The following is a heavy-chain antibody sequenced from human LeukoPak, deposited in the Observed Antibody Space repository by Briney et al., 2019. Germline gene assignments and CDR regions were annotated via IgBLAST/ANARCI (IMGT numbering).Heavy chain of an antibody. J-gene: IGHJ3*02. Sequence: GESLKISCKGSGYSFTSYWIGWVRQMPGKGLEWMGIIYPGDSETRYSPSFQGQVTISADKSISTAYLRWSSLKASDTAMYYCASLFRDDVFDIWGQGTMVTVSS. CDR3: ASLFRDDVFDI. CDR1: GYSFTSYW. CDR2: IYPGDSET. V-gene: IGHV5-51*01. D-gene: IGHD3-10*01.